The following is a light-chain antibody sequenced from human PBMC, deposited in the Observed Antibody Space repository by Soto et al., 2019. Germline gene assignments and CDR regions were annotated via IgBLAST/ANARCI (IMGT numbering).Light chain of an antibody. CDR2: GVT. Sequence: QSALTQPPSASGSPGQSVTFSCTGTSSYVGRYNYVSFCQQHPGKSRKLLIYGVTQRPAGVPDRVSGSKSGNTASLTVSGLQDEDEGYYYGSSYAGSNIYVFGTGPKVTVL. J-gene: IGLJ1*01. CDR3: SSYAGSNIYV. CDR1: SSYVGRYNY. V-gene: IGLV2-8*01.